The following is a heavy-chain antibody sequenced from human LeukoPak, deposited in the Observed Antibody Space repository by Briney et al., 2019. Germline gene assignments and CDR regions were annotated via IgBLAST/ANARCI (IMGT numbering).Heavy chain of an antibody. CDR2: ISHSGST. Sequence: SETLSLTCAVYGGSFSGYYWSWIRQPPGKGLEWIGEISHSGSTNYNPSLKSRVTISVDTSKNQFSLKLSSVTAADTAVYYCARSIAAGINWFDPWGQGTLVTVSS. D-gene: IGHD6-13*01. CDR3: ARSIAAGINWFDP. CDR1: GGSFSGYY. J-gene: IGHJ5*02. V-gene: IGHV4-34*01.